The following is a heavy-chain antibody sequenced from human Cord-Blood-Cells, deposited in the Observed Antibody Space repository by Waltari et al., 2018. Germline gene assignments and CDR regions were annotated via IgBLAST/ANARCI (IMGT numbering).Heavy chain of an antibody. CDR1: GYSISSGYY. J-gene: IGHJ4*02. CDR2: TYHSGST. D-gene: IGHD3-16*01. CDR3: ARGGEGDYFDY. Sequence: QVQLQESGPGLVKPSETLSLTCAVSGYSISSGYYWGCIRRPAGKGLEWIGSTYHSGSTYYNPSLKSRVTISVATSKNQFSLKLSSVTAADTAVYYCARGGEGDYFDYWGQGTLVTVSS. V-gene: IGHV4-38-2*01.